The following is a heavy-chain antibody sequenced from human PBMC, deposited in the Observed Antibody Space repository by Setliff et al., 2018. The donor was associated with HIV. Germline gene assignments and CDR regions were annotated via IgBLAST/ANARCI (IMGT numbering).Heavy chain of an antibody. CDR2: IFSDDEK. CDR1: GFSLSNTRMG. J-gene: IGHJ4*02. Sequence: SGPTLVNPTETLTLTCTVSGFSLSNTRMGVSWIRQPPGKALEWLTHIFSDDEKSYSTSLKSRLTISKDTSKSQVVLTMTNLGPVDTATYYCARLMKTYYYDTSGYYAPWGNFDHWGQGTLVTVSS. D-gene: IGHD3-22*01. CDR3: ARLMKTYYYDTSGYYAPWGNFDH. V-gene: IGHV2-26*01.